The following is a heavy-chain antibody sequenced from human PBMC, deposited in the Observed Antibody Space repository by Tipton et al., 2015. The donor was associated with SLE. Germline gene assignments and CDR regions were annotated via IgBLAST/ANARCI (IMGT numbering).Heavy chain of an antibody. CDR2: VIYSGST. CDR3: VRLRGGNYFDS. D-gene: IGHD3-10*01. CDR1: GGSISSYY. J-gene: IGHJ4*02. V-gene: IGHV4-59*01. Sequence: TLSLTCTVSGGSISSYYWSWIRQPPGKGLEWIGYVIYSGSTNYNPSLKSRVTISVDTSKNQFSLRLSSVTAADTAVYYCVRLRGGNYFDSWGQGTPVSVSS.